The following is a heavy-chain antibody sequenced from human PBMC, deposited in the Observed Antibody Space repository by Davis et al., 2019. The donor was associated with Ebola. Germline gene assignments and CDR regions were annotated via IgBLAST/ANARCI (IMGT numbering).Heavy chain of an antibody. CDR1: GFTFSSYW. CDR2: ISSASSSTI. Sequence: GESLKISCAASGFTFSSYWMHWVRQPPGKGLEWVSYISSASSSTIYYAESVKGRFTISRDNAKNSLYLQMNSLRDEDTAVYYCARSSSKYSSTDWGQGTLVTVSS. J-gene: IGHJ4*02. D-gene: IGHD6-13*01. V-gene: IGHV3-48*02. CDR3: ARSSSKYSSTD.